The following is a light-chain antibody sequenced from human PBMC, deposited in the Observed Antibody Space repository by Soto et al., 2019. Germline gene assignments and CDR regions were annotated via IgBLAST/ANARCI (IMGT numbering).Light chain of an antibody. V-gene: IGKV1-6*01. CDR1: QGIDKD. CDR2: AAS. J-gene: IGKJ3*01. Sequence: AIQMTQSPSSLSASVGDTVTLTCRASQGIDKDLGWYQQKPGKAPNLLIHAASTLQSGVPSMFSGSGSGTDFALTISSLQPEDFATYYCLQDFTYPFTFGPGTKVDIK. CDR3: LQDFTYPFT.